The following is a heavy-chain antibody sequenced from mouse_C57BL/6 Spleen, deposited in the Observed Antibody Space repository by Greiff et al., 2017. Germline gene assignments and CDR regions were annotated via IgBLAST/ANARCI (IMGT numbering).Heavy chain of an antibody. D-gene: IGHD2-5*01. J-gene: IGHJ2*01. Sequence: QVQLQQPGAELVRPGTSVKLSCKASGYTFTSYWMHWVKQRPGQGLEWIGVIDPSDSYTNYNQKFKGKATLTVDTSSSPAYMQLSSLTSEDSAVYYCARYEAGSNSVFDYWGQGTTLTVSS. CDR1: GYTFTSYW. CDR3: ARYEAGSNSVFDY. CDR2: IDPSDSYT. V-gene: IGHV1-59*01.